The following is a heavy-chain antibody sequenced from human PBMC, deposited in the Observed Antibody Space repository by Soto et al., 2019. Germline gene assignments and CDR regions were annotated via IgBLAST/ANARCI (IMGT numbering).Heavy chain of an antibody. CDR1: GYRITNNW. CDR3: ARHYNGFDY. D-gene: IGHD3-10*01. Sequence: PGESLKISCKGSGYRITNNWIAWVRQVPGKGLEWMGVTFFGDSDTRYSPSFQGQVTISADKSISTAYLQWSSLTASDTAMYYCARHYNGFDYWGQGTPVTVSS. CDR2: TFFGDSDT. V-gene: IGHV5-51*01. J-gene: IGHJ4*02.